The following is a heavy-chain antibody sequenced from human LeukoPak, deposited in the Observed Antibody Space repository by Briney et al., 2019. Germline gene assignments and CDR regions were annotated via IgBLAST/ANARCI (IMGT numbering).Heavy chain of an antibody. Sequence: SETLSLTCNVSGGSISSYYWSWIRQPPGKGLEWIGYIYYSGSTNYNPSLKSRVTISVDTAKNQFSLMLRSVTAADTAVYFCARRNSGTHTFDYWGQGTLVTVSS. D-gene: IGHD1/OR15-1a*01. V-gene: IGHV4-59*01. CDR3: ARRNSGTHTFDY. CDR2: IYYSGST. J-gene: IGHJ4*02. CDR1: GGSISSYY.